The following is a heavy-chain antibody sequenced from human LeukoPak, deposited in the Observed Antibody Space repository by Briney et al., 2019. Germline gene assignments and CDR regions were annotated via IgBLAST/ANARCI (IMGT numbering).Heavy chain of an antibody. Sequence: PSETLSLTCTVSGGSISSSSYYWGWIRQPPGKGLEWIGSIFYRGSTYYNPSLKSRVTISVDTSKNQFSLKLSSVTAADTALYYCARLNILDSSSSPWGQGTLVTVSS. V-gene: IGHV4-39*07. CDR3: ARLNILDSSSSP. CDR1: GGSISSSSYY. D-gene: IGHD6-6*01. CDR2: IFYRGST. J-gene: IGHJ5*02.